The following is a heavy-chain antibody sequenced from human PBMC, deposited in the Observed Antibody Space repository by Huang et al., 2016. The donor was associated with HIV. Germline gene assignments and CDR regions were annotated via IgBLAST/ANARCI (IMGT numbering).Heavy chain of an antibody. Sequence: QVQLVESGGGVVQPGRSLRLSCAASGFPFNNHAMHWVRPAPGKELDWVAVIANDGSNNYYADSVKGRFTISRDSSKSTLFLHMTSLRTEDTAVYYCARAKDTWDAYDIWGQGTMVIVSS. CDR2: IANDGSNN. J-gene: IGHJ3*02. CDR1: GFPFNNHA. CDR3: ARAKDTWDAYDI. D-gene: IGHD5-18*01. V-gene: IGHV3-30-3*01.